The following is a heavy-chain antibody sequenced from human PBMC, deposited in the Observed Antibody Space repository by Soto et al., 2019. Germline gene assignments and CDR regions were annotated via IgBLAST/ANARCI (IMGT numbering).Heavy chain of an antibody. CDR2: MNPNSGNT. J-gene: IGHJ6*03. Sequence: ASVKVSWKAAGYAFTSYDINWVRQATGQGLEWMGWMNPNSGNTGYAQKFQGRVTMTRNTSISTAYMELSSLRSEDTAVYYCARGGYSYGGDYYYMDVWGKGTTVTVS. V-gene: IGHV1-8*01. D-gene: IGHD5-18*01. CDR3: ARGGYSYGGDYYYMDV. CDR1: GYAFTSYD.